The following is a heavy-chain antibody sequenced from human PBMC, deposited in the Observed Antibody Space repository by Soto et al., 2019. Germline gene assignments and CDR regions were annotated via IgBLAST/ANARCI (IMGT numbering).Heavy chain of an antibody. CDR3: ARDSIRIWFGERNYAMDV. V-gene: IGHV1-3*01. J-gene: IGHJ6*02. D-gene: IGHD3-10*01. Sequence: ASVKVSCKASGYTFSSYAMHWVRQAPGHRLEWMGWINAGNGKTESSQKLEDRVTITRDTSASTAYMELNSLRSEDTAVYYCARDSIRIWFGERNYAMDVWGQGTTVTVSS. CDR2: INAGNGKT. CDR1: GYTFSSYA.